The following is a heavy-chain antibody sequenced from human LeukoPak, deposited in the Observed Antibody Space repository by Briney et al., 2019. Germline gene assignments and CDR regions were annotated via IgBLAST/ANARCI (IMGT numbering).Heavy chain of an antibody. V-gene: IGHV3-23*01. CDR1: GITFSSCA. D-gene: IGHD3-22*01. J-gene: IGHJ6*02. CDR2: ISGSGGRT. Sequence: PGGSLRLSCAASGITFSSCAMSSVRQAPGKGLEWVSAISGSGGRTYYADSVKGRFTISRDNSKNTLYLQMNSLRAEDTAVYYCARVVVGDFYYYYYGMDVWGQGTTVTVSS. CDR3: ARVVVGDFYYYYYGMDV.